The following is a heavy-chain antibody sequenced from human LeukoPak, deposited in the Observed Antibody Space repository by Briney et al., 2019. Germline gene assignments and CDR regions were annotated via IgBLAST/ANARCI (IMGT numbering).Heavy chain of an antibody. CDR3: ARDRMRVDYDRTVYYYYYYMDV. CDR1: GFTFSRDW. Sequence: TGGSLRLSCAASGFTFSRDWMHWVRQAPGKGLVWVSRISDDGSITTYADSVKGRFTISRDNAKNSLYLQMNSLRAEDTAVYYCARDRMRVDYDRTVYYYYYYMDVWGKGTTVTVSS. CDR2: ISDDGSIT. V-gene: IGHV3-74*03. D-gene: IGHD3-16*01. J-gene: IGHJ6*03.